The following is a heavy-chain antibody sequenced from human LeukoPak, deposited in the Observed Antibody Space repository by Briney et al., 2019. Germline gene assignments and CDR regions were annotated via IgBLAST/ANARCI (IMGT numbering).Heavy chain of an antibody. Sequence: SETLSLTCTVSGGSISSYYWRWIRQPPGKGLEWIGYIYYSGSTNYNPSLKSRVTISVDTSKNQFSLKLSSVTAADTAVYYCARDGDYYDSSGHGYFDYWGQGTLVTVSS. J-gene: IGHJ4*02. CDR1: GGSISSYY. D-gene: IGHD3-22*01. CDR2: IYYSGST. V-gene: IGHV4-59*01. CDR3: ARDGDYYDSSGHGYFDY.